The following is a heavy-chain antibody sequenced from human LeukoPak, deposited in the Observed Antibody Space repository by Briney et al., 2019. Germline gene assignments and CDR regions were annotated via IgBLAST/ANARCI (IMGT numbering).Heavy chain of an antibody. J-gene: IGHJ5*02. CDR2: ISGSGGST. CDR1: GFTFNNAW. V-gene: IGHV3-23*01. Sequence: PGGSHRLSCAASGFTFNNAWMSWVRQAPGKGLEWVSAISGSGGSTYYAAPVKRRFTISRDNYKHTLYLQMNSLSAEDTAVYYCAKGGDFWSGYYDYNWFDPWGQGTLVTVSS. CDR3: AKGGDFWSGYYDYNWFDP. D-gene: IGHD3-3*01.